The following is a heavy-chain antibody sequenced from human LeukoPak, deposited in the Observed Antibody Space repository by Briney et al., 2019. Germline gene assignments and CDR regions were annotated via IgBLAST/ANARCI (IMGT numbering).Heavy chain of an antibody. J-gene: IGHJ4*02. V-gene: IGHV1-69*04. D-gene: IGHD3-10*01. CDR3: ARDVPMVRGVNVDY. CDR1: GYTFSTYG. Sequence: GASVKVSCKASGYTFSTYGINWVRQAPGQGLEWMGRIIPILGIANYAQKFQGRVTITADKSTSTAYMELSSLRSEDTAVYYCARDVPMVRGVNVDYWGQGTLVTVSS. CDR2: IIPILGIA.